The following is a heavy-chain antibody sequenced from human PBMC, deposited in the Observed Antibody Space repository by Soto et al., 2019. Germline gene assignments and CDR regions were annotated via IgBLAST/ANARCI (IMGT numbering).Heavy chain of an antibody. CDR3: AREGVAPYYYYGMDF. V-gene: IGHV1-18*01. J-gene: IGHJ6*02. D-gene: IGHD5-12*01. Sequence: ASVKVSCKASGYTFTRSGISWVRQAPGQGPEWMGWISSYNGDTNYAQTFQGRVTMTTDTSTSTAYMELRSLRSDDTAVYYCAREGVAPYYYYGMDFRGQRTPVTVSS. CDR1: GYTFTRSG. CDR2: ISSYNGDT.